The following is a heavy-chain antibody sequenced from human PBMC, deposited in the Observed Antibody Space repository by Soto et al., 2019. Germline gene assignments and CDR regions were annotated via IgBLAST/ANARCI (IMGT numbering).Heavy chain of an antibody. V-gene: IGHV4-39*01. J-gene: IGHJ2*01. D-gene: IGHD4-17*01. CDR3: AGLMGFTVATYYRGFDL. CDR2: IHYSRST. CDR1: GGSISSNGYY. Sequence: QLQLQESGPGLVKPSETLSLTCTVSGGSISSNGYYWGWIRQPPGKGLEWIGSIHYSRSTYYNPSLESRVTLHGATHKHPVSRRPSSVTAADTAVYYCAGLMGFTVATYYRGFDLWGRVTLVIVAS.